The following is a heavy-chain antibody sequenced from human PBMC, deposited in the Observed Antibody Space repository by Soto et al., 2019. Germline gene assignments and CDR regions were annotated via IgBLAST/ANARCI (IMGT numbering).Heavy chain of an antibody. Sequence: QAQLQESGPGLVKPSETLSLTCTVSGDSVRSDYWSWIRQPPGKGLEWIGYIYYSGGTNYNPSLRSRVTISIDRSKTQVSLKLKTVTAADTAFYYCAGHRKTAMVFESWGQGPLVAVSS. CDR1: GDSVRSDY. J-gene: IGHJ4*02. D-gene: IGHD5-18*01. CDR2: IYYSGGT. V-gene: IGHV4-59*08. CDR3: AGHRKTAMVFES.